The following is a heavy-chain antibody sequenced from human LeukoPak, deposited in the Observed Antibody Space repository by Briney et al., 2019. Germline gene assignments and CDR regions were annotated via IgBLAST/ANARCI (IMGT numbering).Heavy chain of an antibody. CDR2: IYYSGST. CDR3: ARELVVPAATVADAFDI. Sequence: SQTLSLTCTVSGGSISSGDYYWSWIRQPPGKGLEWIGYIYYSGSTYYNPSLKSRVTISVDTSKNQFSPKLSSVTAADTAVYYCARELVVPAATVADAFDIWGQGTMVTVSS. J-gene: IGHJ3*02. D-gene: IGHD2-2*01. CDR1: GGSISSGDYY. V-gene: IGHV4-30-4*01.